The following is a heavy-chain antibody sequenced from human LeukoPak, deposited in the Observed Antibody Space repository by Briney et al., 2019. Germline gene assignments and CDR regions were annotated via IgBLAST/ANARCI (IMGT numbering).Heavy chain of an antibody. D-gene: IGHD6-6*01. CDR3: ARVWMVSVFEYSSSSALFDY. CDR1: GGSISSSSYY. Sequence: SETLSLTCTVSGGSISSSSYYWGWTRQPPGKGLEWIGSIYYSGSTYYNPSLKSRVTISVDTSKNQFSLRLSSVTAADTAVYYCARVWMVSVFEYSSSSALFDYWGQGTLVTVSS. J-gene: IGHJ4*02. CDR2: IYYSGST. V-gene: IGHV4-39*07.